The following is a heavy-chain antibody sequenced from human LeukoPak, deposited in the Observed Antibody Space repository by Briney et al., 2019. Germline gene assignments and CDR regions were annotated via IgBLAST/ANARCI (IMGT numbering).Heavy chain of an antibody. CDR2: ISNSGNTI. Sequence: PGGSLRLSCAASGFTFSSYGIHWVRQAPGKGLEWVSYISNSGNTIFYADSVKGRFTISRDNGKNSLYLQMNSLRAEDTAVYYCARVFSNPTGNDYWGQGTLVTVSS. J-gene: IGHJ4*02. CDR3: ARVFSNPTGNDY. D-gene: IGHD1-1*01. V-gene: IGHV3-48*03. CDR1: GFTFSSYG.